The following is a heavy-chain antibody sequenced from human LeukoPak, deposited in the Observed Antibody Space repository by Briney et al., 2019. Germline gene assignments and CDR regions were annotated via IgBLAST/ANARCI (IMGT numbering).Heavy chain of an antibody. CDR2: INPNSGGT. D-gene: IGHD4-17*01. V-gene: IGHV1-2*02. CDR3: ARIEGYGDPNDY. J-gene: IGHJ4*02. CDR1: GYTFTGYY. Sequence: ASVKVSCTASGYTFTGYYMHWVRQAPGQGLEWMGWINPNSGGTNYAQKFQGRVTMTRDTSISTAYMELSRLRSDDTAVYYCARIEGYGDPNDYWGQGTLVTVSS.